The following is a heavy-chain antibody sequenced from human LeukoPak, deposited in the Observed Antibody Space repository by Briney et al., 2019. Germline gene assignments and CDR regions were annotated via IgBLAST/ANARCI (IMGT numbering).Heavy chain of an antibody. D-gene: IGHD3-3*01. V-gene: IGHV1-69*02. CDR2: IIPILGIA. Sequence: GASVTVSCKASGGTFSSYTISWVRQAPGQGLEWMGRIIPILGIANYAQKFQGRVTITADKSTSTAYMELSSLRSEDTAVYYCAVGRITIFGVVLLSYYMDFWGKGTKVTVSS. CDR1: GGTFSSYT. CDR3: AVGRITIFGVVLLSYYMDF. J-gene: IGHJ6*03.